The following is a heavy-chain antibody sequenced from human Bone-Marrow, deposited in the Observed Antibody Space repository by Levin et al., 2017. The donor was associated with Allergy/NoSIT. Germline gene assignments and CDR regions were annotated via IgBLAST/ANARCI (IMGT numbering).Heavy chain of an antibody. CDR3: ARRDGNGWSRHDDEFDP. CDR2: VFPGDSDA. CDR1: GSKFSGYW. Sequence: LGESLKISCQGSGSKFSGYWIGWVRLKPGKGLEWMGNVFPGDSDARYSPAFQGQVTISVDNSISTVYLHWGRLKASDTATYYCARRDGNGWSRHDDEFDPWGQGTPVIVSP. V-gene: IGHV5-51*01. J-gene: IGHJ5*02. D-gene: IGHD2-15*01.